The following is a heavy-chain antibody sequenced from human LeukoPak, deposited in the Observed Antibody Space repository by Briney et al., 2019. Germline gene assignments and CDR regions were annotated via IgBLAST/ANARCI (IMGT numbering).Heavy chain of an antibody. CDR1: GVSISSYY. J-gene: IGHJ4*02. CDR2: IDYSGNT. V-gene: IGHV4-59*01. Sequence: PSETLSLTCTVSGVSISSYYWTWIRQPPGKGLEWIGNIDYSGNTKYNPSLKSRVTISVDTSKNQFSLKLSSVTAADTAVYYCARGVYIAAAQYGYWGQGTLVTVSS. D-gene: IGHD6-13*01. CDR3: ARGVYIAAAQYGY.